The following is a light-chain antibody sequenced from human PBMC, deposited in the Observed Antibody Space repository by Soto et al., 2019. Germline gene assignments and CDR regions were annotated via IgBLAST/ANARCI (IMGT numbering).Light chain of an antibody. CDR1: SSDVGGYNY. Sequence: QSVLTQPASVSGVPGQSITISCTGNSSDVGGYNYVSWYQQHPGKAPKLMIYDVSNRPSGVSNRFSGSKSGNTASLTISGLQAEDEADYYCSSYTSSSTLFYVFGTGTKVTVL. V-gene: IGLV2-14*01. J-gene: IGLJ1*01. CDR2: DVS. CDR3: SSYTSSSTLFYV.